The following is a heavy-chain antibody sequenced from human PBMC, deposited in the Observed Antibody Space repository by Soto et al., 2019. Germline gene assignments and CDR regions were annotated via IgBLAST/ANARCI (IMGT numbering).Heavy chain of an antibody. CDR2: ISRDGGTK. D-gene: IGHD2-21*01. J-gene: IGHJ4*02. V-gene: IGHV3-30*03. CDR3: PGEVASGY. CDR1: GFTVSSYG. Sequence: QVQLVESGGGVVQPGRSLRLSCAASGFTVSSYGMHWVRQAPGKGLEWVAVISRDGGTKYYADSVKGRFTISKDNSRNALFLQINSLRGDDMAVYYCPGEVASGYWGQGTMVTVSS.